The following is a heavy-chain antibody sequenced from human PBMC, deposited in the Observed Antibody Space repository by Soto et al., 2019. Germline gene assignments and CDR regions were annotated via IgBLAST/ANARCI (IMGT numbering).Heavy chain of an antibody. CDR1: GFTFSSYG. CDR3: AKEFSGRSRRIGYVDW. CDR2: ISYDGSNK. D-gene: IGHD3-10*01. J-gene: IGHJ4*02. Sequence: GGSLRLSCAASGFTFSSYGMHWVRQAPGKGLEWVAVISYDGSNKYYADSVTGRCTISSANSKTTQYLQMKSKSAEAKAVYYFAKEFSGRSRRIGYVDWGGQGTVVAVSS. V-gene: IGHV3-30*18.